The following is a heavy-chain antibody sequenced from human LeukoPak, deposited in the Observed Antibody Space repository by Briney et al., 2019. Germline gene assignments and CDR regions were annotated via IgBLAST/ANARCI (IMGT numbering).Heavy chain of an antibody. V-gene: IGHV4-39*07. CDR3: ARDRLGYSSPGSYYYYYYMDV. J-gene: IGHJ6*03. D-gene: IGHD6-13*01. CDR2: IYYSGST. Sequence: SETLSLTCTVSGGSISSSSYYWGWIRQPPGKGLEWIGSIYYSGSTYYNPSLKSRVTISVDTSKNQFSLKLSSVTAADTAVYYCARDRLGYSSPGSYYYYYYMDVWGKGTTVTVSS. CDR1: GGSISSSSYY.